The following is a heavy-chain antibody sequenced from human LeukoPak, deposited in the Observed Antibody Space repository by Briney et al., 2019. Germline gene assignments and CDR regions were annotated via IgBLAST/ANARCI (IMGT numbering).Heavy chain of an antibody. J-gene: IGHJ5*02. Sequence: EASVKVSCKASGYTFTSYGISWVRQAPGQGLEWMGWISAYNGNTNYAQKLQGRVTMTTDTSTSTAYMELRSLRSDDTAVYYCARDAYYYGSGSYYRYNWFDPWGQGTLVTVSS. V-gene: IGHV1-18*01. CDR2: ISAYNGNT. D-gene: IGHD3-10*01. CDR1: GYTFTSYG. CDR3: ARDAYYYGSGSYYRYNWFDP.